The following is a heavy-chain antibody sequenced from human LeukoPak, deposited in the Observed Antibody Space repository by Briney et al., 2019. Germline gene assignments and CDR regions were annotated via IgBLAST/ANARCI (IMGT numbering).Heavy chain of an antibody. CDR3: ARGGDYGDLRYFDY. V-gene: IGHV4-61*01. Sequence: KPSETLSLTCIVSGESVSGGSYYWSWLRQPPGKGLEWIGDISNSGSTNYNPSLKSRLTISVDTSKNQFSLKLNSVTAADTAVYYCARGGDYGDLRYFDYWGQGTLVTVSS. D-gene: IGHD4-17*01. J-gene: IGHJ4*02. CDR1: GESVSGGSYY. CDR2: ISNSGST.